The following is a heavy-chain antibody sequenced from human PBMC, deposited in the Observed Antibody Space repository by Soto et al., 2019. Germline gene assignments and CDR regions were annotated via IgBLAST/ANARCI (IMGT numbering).Heavy chain of an antibody. Sequence: QVQLVESGGGVVQPGTSLRLSCSPSGFTFRSYGMLWVRQAPGKGLEWVAVIWYDGTKKSYADTVEGRFTISIENSKNTLYLQMNRLRIEDAGVYRCARDPGAVVTSWGQGTLVTVSS. CDR3: ARDPGAVVTS. J-gene: IGHJ4*02. CDR1: GFTFRSYG. CDR2: IWYDGTKK. V-gene: IGHV3-33*01. D-gene: IGHD6-19*01.